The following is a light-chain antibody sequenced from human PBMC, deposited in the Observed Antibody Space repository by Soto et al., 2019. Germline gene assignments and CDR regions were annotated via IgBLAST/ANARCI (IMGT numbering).Light chain of an antibody. CDR3: QYRGIWPPGAT. J-gene: IGKJ4*01. CDR2: DAS. Sequence: EIVLTQSPVTLSLSPRERATLSCRASQSINNYLAWYQQKPGQPPRLLIYDASNRATAIPVRFSGSGSGTDFTLTISSLEPEDSAFYYCQYRGIWPPGATFGGGTKVEIK. CDR1: QSINNY. V-gene: IGKV3-11*01.